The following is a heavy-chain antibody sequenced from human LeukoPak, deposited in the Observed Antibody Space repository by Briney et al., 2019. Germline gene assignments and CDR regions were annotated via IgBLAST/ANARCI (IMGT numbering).Heavy chain of an antibody. D-gene: IGHD1-1*01. V-gene: IGHV5-51*01. J-gene: IGHJ4*02. CDR3: VRQGKISTGRNYFDY. CDR2: IFPDDSDT. CDR1: GYSFTSYS. Sequence: GESLKISCKGSGYSFTSYSIGWVRQMPGKGLEYMGIIFPDDSDTRYSPSFQGQVTVSADKSTSTAYLQWSGLKDSDTAMYYCVRQGKISTGRNYFDYWGQGTLVTVSS.